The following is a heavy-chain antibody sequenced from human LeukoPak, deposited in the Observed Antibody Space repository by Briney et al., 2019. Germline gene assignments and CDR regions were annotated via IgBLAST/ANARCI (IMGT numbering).Heavy chain of an antibody. Sequence: TGGSLRLSCAASGFTFSSYSMNWIRQAPGKGLEWVSYISSSGSTIYYADSVKGRFTISRDNAKNSLYLQMNSLRAEDTAVYYCARDRGGIVARGNFDYWGQGTLVTVSS. V-gene: IGHV3-48*04. CDR1: GFTFSSYS. CDR3: ARDRGGIVARGNFDY. D-gene: IGHD3-10*01. CDR2: ISSSGSTI. J-gene: IGHJ4*02.